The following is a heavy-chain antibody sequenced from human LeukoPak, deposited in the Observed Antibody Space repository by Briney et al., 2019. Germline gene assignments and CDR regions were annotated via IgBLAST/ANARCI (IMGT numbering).Heavy chain of an antibody. CDR1: GFTFSSYG. D-gene: IGHD5-24*01. V-gene: IGHV3-33*01. J-gene: IGHJ4*02. Sequence: GGSLRLSCAASGFTFSSYGMHWVRQAPGKGLEWVAVIWYDGSNKYYADSVKGRFTISRDNSKNTLYLQMNSLRAEDTAVYYCARFMATMGPIDYWGQGTLVTVSS. CDR2: IWYDGSNK. CDR3: ARFMATMGPIDY.